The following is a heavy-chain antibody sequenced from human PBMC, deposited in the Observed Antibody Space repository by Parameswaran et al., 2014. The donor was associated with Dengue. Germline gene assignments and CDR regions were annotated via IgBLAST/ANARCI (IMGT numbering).Heavy chain of an antibody. V-gene: IGHV2-70*01. CDR3: ARTHYYYDSSGYYYDFDY. J-gene: IGHJ4*02. D-gene: IGHD3-22*01. Sequence: ARWIRQPSGKALEWLALIDWDDDKYYSTSLKTRLTISKDTSKNQVVLTMTNMDPVDTATYYCARTHYYYDSSGYYYDFDYWGQGTLVTVSS. CDR2: IDWDDDK.